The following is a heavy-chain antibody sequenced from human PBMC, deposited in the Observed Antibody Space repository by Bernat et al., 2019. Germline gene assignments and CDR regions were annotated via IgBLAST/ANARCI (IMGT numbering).Heavy chain of an antibody. D-gene: IGHD2-15*01. V-gene: IGHV2-70*04. CDR2: IDWDDDK. Sequence: QVTLKESGPALVKPTQTLTLTCTFSGFSLSTTGMRVSWIRQPPGKALEWFAHIDWDDDKFYSTSLKTRLTISKDTSKNQVVLTMTNMDPVDTATYYCARTAGGYSFDYWGQGALVTVSS. CDR3: ARTAGGYSFDY. CDR1: GFSLSTTGMR. J-gene: IGHJ4*02.